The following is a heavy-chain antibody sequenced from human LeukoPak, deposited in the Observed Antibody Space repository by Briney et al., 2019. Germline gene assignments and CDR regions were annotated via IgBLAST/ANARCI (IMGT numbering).Heavy chain of an antibody. J-gene: IGHJ4*02. CDR1: GGSIARDSHH. Sequence: SGTLSLTCTVSGGSIARDSHHWGWIRQPPGKGLEWIGSISYRGDTFYNPSLKSRVTISVDTSKNQFSLNLNFVSAADTAVYYCARREGPFDYWGQGTLVTVFS. CDR3: ARREGPFDY. V-gene: IGHV4-39*01. CDR2: ISYRGDT.